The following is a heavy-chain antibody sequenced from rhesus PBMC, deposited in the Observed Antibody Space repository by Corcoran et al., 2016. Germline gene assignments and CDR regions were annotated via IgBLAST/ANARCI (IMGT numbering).Heavy chain of an antibody. CDR2: IYGGSGSP. D-gene: IGHD6-25*01. Sequence: QVQLQESGPGVVKPSETLSLTCAVSGGSISGYYLWSWLRQPPGKGLEWIGYIYGGSGSPRYNPSLKSRVIISIDPSKNQFSLKLSSGTAADTAVYYCARDIAAAGIDYWGQGVLVTVSS. CDR3: ARDIAAAGIDY. V-gene: IGHV4S7*01. J-gene: IGHJ4*01. CDR1: GGSISGYYL.